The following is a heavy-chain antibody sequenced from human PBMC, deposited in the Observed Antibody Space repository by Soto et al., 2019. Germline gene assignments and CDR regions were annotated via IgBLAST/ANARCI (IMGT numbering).Heavy chain of an antibody. Sequence: ASVKVSCKASGYTSTSYAMHWARQAPGQGLEWMGWINAYNGNTNYAQKLQGRVTMTTDTSTSTAYMELRSLRSDDTAVYYCARVLPPFDPWGQGTLVTVSS. CDR2: INAYNGNT. CDR1: GYTSTSYA. V-gene: IGHV1-18*01. J-gene: IGHJ5*02. CDR3: ARVLPPFDP.